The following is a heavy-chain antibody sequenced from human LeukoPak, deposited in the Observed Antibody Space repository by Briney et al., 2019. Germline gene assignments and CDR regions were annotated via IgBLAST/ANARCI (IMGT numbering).Heavy chain of an antibody. Sequence: ASETLSLTCTVSGGSISSYYWSWIRQPPGKGLEWIGYIYYSGSTNYTPSLKSRVTISVDTTKNQFSLKLSSVTAADTAVYYCARDVPQTGISAGGWFDPWGQGTLVTVSS. V-gene: IGHV4-59*01. CDR2: IYYSGST. CDR1: GGSISSYY. D-gene: IGHD1-14*01. CDR3: ARDVPQTGISAGGWFDP. J-gene: IGHJ5*02.